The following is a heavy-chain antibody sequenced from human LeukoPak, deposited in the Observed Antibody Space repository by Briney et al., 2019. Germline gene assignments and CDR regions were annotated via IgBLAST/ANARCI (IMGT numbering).Heavy chain of an antibody. D-gene: IGHD4-17*01. CDR3: ARDVVTVTKGFDI. CDR2: ISYIGST. J-gene: IGHJ3*02. Sequence: SETLSLTCAVSTDSFSSHYWTWIRQPPGKGLEWIAYISYIGSTNYNPSLKSRVTISIDTSKNQFSLRLSSVTAADTAVYYCARDVVTVTKGFDIWGQGTMVSVSS. CDR1: TDSFSSHY. V-gene: IGHV4-59*11.